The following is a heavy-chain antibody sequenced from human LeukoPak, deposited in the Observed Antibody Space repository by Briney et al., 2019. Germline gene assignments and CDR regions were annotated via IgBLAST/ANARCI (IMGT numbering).Heavy chain of an antibody. V-gene: IGHV4-59*01. CDR2: IYYSGST. Sequence: PSETLSLTCTVSGGSISSYYWSWIRQPPGKGLEWIGYIYYSGSTNYNPSLKSRVTISVDTSKNQFSLKLSSVTAADTAVYYCARVPSTYDFWSGYYSNYYYYMDVWAKGPRSPSP. J-gene: IGHJ6*03. CDR3: ARVPSTYDFWSGYYSNYYYYMDV. CDR1: GGSISSYY. D-gene: IGHD3-3*01.